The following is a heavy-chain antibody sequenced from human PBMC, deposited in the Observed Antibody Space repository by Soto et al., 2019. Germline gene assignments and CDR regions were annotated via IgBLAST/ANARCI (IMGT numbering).Heavy chain of an antibody. V-gene: IGHV1-69*12. CDR2: IIPIFGTA. CDR3: ARDTPGRFLGWSGGGDV. Sequence: QVQLVQSGAEVKKPGSSVKVSCKASGGTFSSYAISWVRQAPGQGLEWMGGIIPIFGTANYAKKFQGRVTITADESTSTAYMELSSLRSEDTAVYYCARDTPGRFLGWSGGGDVWGQGTTVTVSS. CDR1: GGTFSSYA. J-gene: IGHJ6*02. D-gene: IGHD3-3*01.